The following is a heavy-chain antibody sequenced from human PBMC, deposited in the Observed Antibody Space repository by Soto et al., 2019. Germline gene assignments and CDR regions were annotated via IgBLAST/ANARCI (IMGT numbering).Heavy chain of an antibody. V-gene: IGHV1-69*13. Sequence: EASVKVSCKASGGTFSSYAISWVRQAPGQGLEWMGGIIPIFGTANYAQKFQGRVTITADESTSTAYMELSSLRSEDTAVYYCAAGLMLSLFMVTPGLDYWGQGTLVTVSS. CDR2: IIPIFGTA. J-gene: IGHJ4*02. CDR1: GGTFSSYA. CDR3: AAGLMLSLFMVTPGLDY. D-gene: IGHD3-16*01.